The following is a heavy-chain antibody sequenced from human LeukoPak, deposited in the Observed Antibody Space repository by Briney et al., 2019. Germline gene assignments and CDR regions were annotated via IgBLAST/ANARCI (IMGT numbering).Heavy chain of an antibody. CDR1: GYSIISGYL. CDR3: ARIPHSVDRGVTKLHYIDH. Sequence: PSATLSLTCTVSGYSIISGYLWAWILLPPGKGLEWIACNYLDGSTYYNASLNSRVTISVDTSKNQFSLNLISVNSADTAVYDCARIPHSVDRGVTKLHYIDHWGQGALVTVSS. J-gene: IGHJ4*02. D-gene: IGHD3-10*01. V-gene: IGHV4-38-2*02. CDR2: NYLDGST.